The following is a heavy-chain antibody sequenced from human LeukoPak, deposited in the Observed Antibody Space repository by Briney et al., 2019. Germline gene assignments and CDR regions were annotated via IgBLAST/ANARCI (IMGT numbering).Heavy chain of an antibody. J-gene: IGHJ4*02. CDR1: GGSFSGYY. CDR2: INHSGST. CDR3: ARDSSMLRGPLVIYYFDF. D-gene: IGHD3-10*01. V-gene: IGHV4-34*01. Sequence: SETLSLTCAVYGGSFSGYYWSWIRQPPGKGLEWIGEINHSGSTNYNPSLKSRVTISVDTSKNQFSLKLSSMTAADTAVYYCARDSSMLRGPLVIYYFDFWGQGTLVTVSS.